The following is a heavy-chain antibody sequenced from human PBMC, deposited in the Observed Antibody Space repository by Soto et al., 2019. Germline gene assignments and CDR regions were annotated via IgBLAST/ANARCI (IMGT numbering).Heavy chain of an antibody. D-gene: IGHD3-22*01. CDR1: GYTFTSYG. J-gene: IGHJ4*02. V-gene: IGHV1-18*04. Sequence: QVQLVQSGAEVKKPGASVKVSCKASGYTFTSYGISWVRQAPGQRLEWMGWISAYNGNTNYAEKLQGRVTMTTDTSTGTAYMELRSLRSDDTAVYYCARGTVVYDSSGYYCINFDYWGQGTLVTVSS. CDR2: ISAYNGNT. CDR3: ARGTVVYDSSGYYCINFDY.